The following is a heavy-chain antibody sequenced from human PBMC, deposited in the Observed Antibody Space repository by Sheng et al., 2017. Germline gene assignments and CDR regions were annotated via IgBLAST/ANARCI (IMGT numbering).Heavy chain of an antibody. CDR3: ARRVPRMVRGGNGMDV. CDR1: GGSFSGYY. V-gene: IGHV4-34*01. CDR2: INHSGST. D-gene: IGHD3-10*01. J-gene: IGHJ6*02. Sequence: QVQLQQWGAGLLKPSETLSLTCAVYGGSFSGYYWSWIRQPPGKGLEWIGEINHSGSTNYNPSLKSRVTISVDTSKNQFSLKLSSVTAADTAVYYCARRVPRMVRGGNGMDVWGQGTTVTVSS.